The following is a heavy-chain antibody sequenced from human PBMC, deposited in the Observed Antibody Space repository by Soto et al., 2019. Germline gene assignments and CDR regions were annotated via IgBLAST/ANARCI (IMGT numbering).Heavy chain of an antibody. Sequence: SETLSLTCTVSGCYISSYYWSWIRQPPGKGLEWIGYIYYSGSTNYNPSLKSRVTISVDTSKNQFSLKLSSVTAADTAVYYCARARLSRSWWFDPWGQGTLVTVSS. CDR3: ARARLSRSWWFDP. D-gene: IGHD3-10*01. CDR2: IYYSGST. CDR1: GCYISSYY. V-gene: IGHV4-59*01. J-gene: IGHJ5*02.